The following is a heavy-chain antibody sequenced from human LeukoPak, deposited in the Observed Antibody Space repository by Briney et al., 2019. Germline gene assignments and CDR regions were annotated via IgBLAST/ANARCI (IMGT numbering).Heavy chain of an antibody. J-gene: IGHJ4*02. V-gene: IGHV3-23*01. CDR2: ISSSAGST. D-gene: IGHD6-13*01. CDR1: KFTFSSYA. CDR3: AKAKGDSWYYFDC. Sequence: GGSLRLSCAASKFTFSSYAMSWVRQAPGKGLEWVSVISSSAGSTYYADSVQGRFTISRDNSINTLYLQMNSLKAEDTAVYYCAKAKGDSWYYFDCWGQGTLVTVSS.